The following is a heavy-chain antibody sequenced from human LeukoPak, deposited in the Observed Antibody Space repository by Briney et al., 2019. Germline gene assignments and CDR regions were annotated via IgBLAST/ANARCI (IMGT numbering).Heavy chain of an antibody. CDR2: IYYSGST. CDR3: ARRDGDAAGPNGYYFDY. V-gene: IGHV4-39*01. Sequence: SETLSLTCTVSGGSISSSSYYWGWIRQPPGKGLEWIGSIYYSGSTYYNPSLKSRVTISVDTSKNQFSLKLSSVTAADTAVYYCARRDGDAAGPNGYYFDYWGQGTLVTVSS. D-gene: IGHD6-13*01. CDR1: GGSISSSSYY. J-gene: IGHJ4*02.